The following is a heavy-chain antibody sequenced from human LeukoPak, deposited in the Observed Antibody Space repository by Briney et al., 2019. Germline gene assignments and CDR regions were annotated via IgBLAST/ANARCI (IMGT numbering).Heavy chain of an antibody. CDR1: GYTFTSYG. J-gene: IGHJ4*02. CDR2: ISAYNGNT. V-gene: IGHV1-18*01. D-gene: IGHD4-17*01. Sequence: ASVKVSCKASGYTFTSYGISWVRQAPGQGLEWMGWISAYNGNTNYAQKLQGRVTMTTDTSTSTAYMELRSLRSDDTAVYYCARGGEYYGDYLSFDYWGQGTLVTVSS. CDR3: ARGGEYYGDYLSFDY.